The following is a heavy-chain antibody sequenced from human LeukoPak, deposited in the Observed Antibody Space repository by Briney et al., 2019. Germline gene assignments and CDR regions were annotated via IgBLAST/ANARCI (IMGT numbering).Heavy chain of an antibody. D-gene: IGHD6-13*01. CDR3: ATFRDSSSWYPYFDY. CDR2: IYYSGST. J-gene: IGHJ4*02. CDR1: GGSISSGGYY. Sequence: PSETLSLTCTVSGGSISSGGYYWSWIRQHPGKGLEWIGYIYYSGSTYYNPSLKSRVTISVDTFKNQFSLKLSSVTAADTAVYYCATFRDSSSWYPYFDYWGQGTLVTVSS. V-gene: IGHV4-31*03.